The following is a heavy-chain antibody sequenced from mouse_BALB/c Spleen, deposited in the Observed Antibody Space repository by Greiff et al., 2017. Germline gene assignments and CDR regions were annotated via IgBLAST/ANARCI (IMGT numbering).Heavy chain of an antibody. Sequence: DVKLVESGGGLVKLGGSLKLSCAASGFTFSSYYMSWVRQTPEKRLELVAAINSNGGSTYYPDTVKGRFTISRDNAKNTLYLQMSSLKSEDTALYYCARQGGYDYPYYYAMDYWGQGTSVTVSS. J-gene: IGHJ4*01. CDR1: GFTFSSYY. CDR2: INSNGGST. V-gene: IGHV5-6-2*01. CDR3: ARQGGYDYPYYYAMDY. D-gene: IGHD2-4*01.